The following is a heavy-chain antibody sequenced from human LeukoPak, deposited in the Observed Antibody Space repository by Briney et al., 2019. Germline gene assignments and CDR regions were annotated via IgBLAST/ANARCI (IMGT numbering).Heavy chain of an antibody. CDR3: ARPYCSGGTCYFDY. D-gene: IGHD2-15*01. CDR2: INNDGTIT. Sequence: GGSLRLSCAASGFTLSNHWMHWVRQAPGKGLVWVSRINNDGTITTYADSVRGRFTISRDNAKSTLYLQMDSLRAEDTAVYYCARPYCSGGTCYFDYWGRGTLVTVSS. CDR1: GFTLSNHW. V-gene: IGHV3-74*01. J-gene: IGHJ4*02.